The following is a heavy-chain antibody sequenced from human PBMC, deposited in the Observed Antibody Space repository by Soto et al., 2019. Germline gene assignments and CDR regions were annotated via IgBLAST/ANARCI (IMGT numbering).Heavy chain of an antibody. CDR3: ARNLVGTGFFVY. CDR2: ITVGDGDT. Sequence: QVQLVQSGAEEKKPGASVKVSCQTSGYTFTAYALHWVRRAPGQRLEWMGWITVGDGDTKYSQKLQGRVTFTRDTSASTAYMDLNSLRSEDTAVYYCARNLVGTGFFVYWGQGSLVTVSS. J-gene: IGHJ4*02. D-gene: IGHD2-21*01. CDR1: GYTFTAYA. V-gene: IGHV1-3*05.